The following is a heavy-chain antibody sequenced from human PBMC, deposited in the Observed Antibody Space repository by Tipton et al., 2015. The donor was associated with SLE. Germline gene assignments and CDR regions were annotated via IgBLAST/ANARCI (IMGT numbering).Heavy chain of an antibody. CDR1: GGSISSYY. D-gene: IGHD3-3*01. CDR3: ARSTTPRRDYDFWSGPSFQH. CDR2: IYHSGST. J-gene: IGHJ1*01. V-gene: IGHV4-38-2*02. Sequence: TLSLTCTVSGGSISSYYWGWIRQPPGKGLEWIGSIYHSGSTYYNPSLKSRVTISVDTSKNQFSLKLSSVTAADTAVYYCARSTTPRRDYDFWSGPSFQHWGQGTLVTVSS.